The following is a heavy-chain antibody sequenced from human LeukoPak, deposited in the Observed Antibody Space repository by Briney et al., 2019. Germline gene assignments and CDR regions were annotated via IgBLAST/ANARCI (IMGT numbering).Heavy chain of an antibody. Sequence: GRSLRLSCAASGFTFSSYAMHWVRQAPGKGLEWVAVISYDGSNKYYADSVKGRFTISRDNAKNSLYLQMNSLRAEDTAVYYCARLGGRFGEFSPIYGMDVWGQGTTVTVSS. CDR2: ISYDGSNK. CDR1: GFTFSSYA. D-gene: IGHD3-10*01. CDR3: ARLGGRFGEFSPIYGMDV. J-gene: IGHJ6*02. V-gene: IGHV3-30-3*01.